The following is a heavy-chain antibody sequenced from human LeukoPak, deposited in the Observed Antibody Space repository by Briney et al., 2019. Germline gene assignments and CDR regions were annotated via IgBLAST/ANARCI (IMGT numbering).Heavy chain of an antibody. V-gene: IGHV1-18*01. CDR3: ARDRSESSSWSGANWFDP. J-gene: IGHJ5*02. CDR2: ISAYNGNT. Sequence: GASVKVSCKASGYTFTSYDISWVRQAPGQGLEWMGWISAYNGNTNYAQKFQGRVTMTTDTSTSTAYMELRSLRSDDTAVYYCARDRSESSSWSGANWFDPWGQGTLVTVSS. D-gene: IGHD6-13*01. CDR1: GYTFTSYD.